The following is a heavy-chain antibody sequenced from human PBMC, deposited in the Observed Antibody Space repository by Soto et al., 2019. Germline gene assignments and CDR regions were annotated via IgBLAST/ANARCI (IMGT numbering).Heavy chain of an antibody. CDR1: GFTFSTYG. Sequence: QEQLVESGGGVVKPGRSVKLSCAASGFTFSTYGMHWVRQAPGKGLEWVTVISYDGSRKYYADSVKGRFIVTTDNSKNPLYLQMSSLGPEDTAVSYCAKVTFSGFCYYSLGMDVWGKGKTVTVSS. CDR3: AKVTFSGFCYYSLGMDV. D-gene: IGHD1-26*01. CDR2: ISYDGSRK. V-gene: IGHV3-30*18. J-gene: IGHJ6*04.